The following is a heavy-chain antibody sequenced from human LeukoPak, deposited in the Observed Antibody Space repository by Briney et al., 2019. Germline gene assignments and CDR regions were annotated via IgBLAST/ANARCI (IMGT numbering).Heavy chain of an antibody. Sequence: GASVKVSCKASGGTLNTHNFTWVRQAPGQGLEWLGKITPIIDSSKYAPQFQGRLTITADKYTGTVYMDLTSLRSDDTAVYYCARVNLRGSQYNWFDPWGQGTLVTVSS. CDR1: GGTLNTHN. V-gene: IGHV1-69*08. CDR3: ARVNLRGSQYNWFDP. CDR2: ITPIIDSS. D-gene: IGHD3-10*01. J-gene: IGHJ5*02.